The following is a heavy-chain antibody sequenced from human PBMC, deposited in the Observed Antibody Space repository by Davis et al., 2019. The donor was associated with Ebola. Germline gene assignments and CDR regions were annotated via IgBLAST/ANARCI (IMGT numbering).Heavy chain of an antibody. CDR1: GLRFTDSA. CDR3: AAVRRVDDDLFDI. J-gene: IGHJ4*02. Sequence: AAPVKVSCKASGLRFTDSAVQWVRQARGQRLEWLGWIVVGTSHVNIARGFQERLAFSRDVSTGTVQMELTGLRPEDTAVYFCAAVRRVDDDLFDIWGQGTLVTVSS. V-gene: IGHV1-58*01. D-gene: IGHD3-10*01. CDR2: IVVGTSHV.